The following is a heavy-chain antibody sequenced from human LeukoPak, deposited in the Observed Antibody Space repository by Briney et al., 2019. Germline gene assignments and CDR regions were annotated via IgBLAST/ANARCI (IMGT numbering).Heavy chain of an antibody. Sequence: GGSLRLSCAASGFAFNTYAMHWVRQAPGQGLEWVALIWHDGSHKFYSNSVRGQFTISRDNSKNTVSLQMNNLRPEDTAVYYCAREIFGSGSYPGFWGQGTLVTVSS. CDR3: AREIFGSGSYPGF. D-gene: IGHD3-10*01. CDR1: GFAFNTYA. V-gene: IGHV3-33*01. CDR2: IWHDGSHK. J-gene: IGHJ4*02.